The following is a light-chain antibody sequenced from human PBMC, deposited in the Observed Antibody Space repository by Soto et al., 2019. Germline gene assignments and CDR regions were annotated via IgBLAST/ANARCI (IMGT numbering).Light chain of an antibody. CDR2: DVS. CDR3: CSYAGSYTFYV. J-gene: IGLJ1*01. Sequence: QSALTQPRSVSGSPGQSVTISCTGTSSDVGGYNYVSWYQQHPGTAPKLMIYDVSKRPSGVPDRFSGSKSGTAASLTISGLQAEDEADYYCCSYAGSYTFYVFGTGTKVTVL. CDR1: SSDVGGYNY. V-gene: IGLV2-11*01.